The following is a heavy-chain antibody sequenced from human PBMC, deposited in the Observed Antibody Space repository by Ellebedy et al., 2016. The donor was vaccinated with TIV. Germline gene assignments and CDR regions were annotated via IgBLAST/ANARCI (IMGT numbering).Heavy chain of an antibody. J-gene: IGHJ4*02. CDR2: ISGSGGST. D-gene: IGHD4-17*01. CDR1: GFTFSSYA. Sequence: GGSLRLXXAASGFTFSSYAMSWVRQAPGKGLEWVSAISGSGGSTYYADSVKGRFTISRDNSKNTLYLQMNSLRAEDTAVYYCAKEAVDYGDLGGDYWGQGTLVTVSS. CDR3: AKEAVDYGDLGGDY. V-gene: IGHV3-23*01.